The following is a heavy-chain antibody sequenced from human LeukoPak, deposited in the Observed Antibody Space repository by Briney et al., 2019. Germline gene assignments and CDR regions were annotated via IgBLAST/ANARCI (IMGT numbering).Heavy chain of an antibody. CDR2: IYSAGTT. J-gene: IGHJ4*02. CDR3: ARRAGAYSHPYDY. Sequence: GGSLRLSCAASGFTVSYNYMSWVRQAPGKGLEWVSVIYSAGTTYYADSVKGRFTISRDNSKNTLYLQMNSLRAEDTAVYYCARRAGAYSHPYDYWGQGTLVTVSS. V-gene: IGHV3-53*01. CDR1: GFTVSYNY. D-gene: IGHD4/OR15-4a*01.